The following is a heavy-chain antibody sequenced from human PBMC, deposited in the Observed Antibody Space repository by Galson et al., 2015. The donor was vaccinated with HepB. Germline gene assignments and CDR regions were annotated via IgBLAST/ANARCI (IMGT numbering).Heavy chain of an antibody. D-gene: IGHD5-18*01. CDR3: AKHGGGYSYDRWYFDY. J-gene: IGHJ4*02. CDR1: GFTFSSYA. CDR2: ISGSGGST. Sequence: SLRLSCAASGFTFSSYAMSWVRQAPGKGLEWVSAISGSGGSTYYADSAKGRFTISRDNSKNTLYLQMNSLRAEDTAVYYCAKHGGGYSYDRWYFDYWGQGTLVTVSS. V-gene: IGHV3-23*01.